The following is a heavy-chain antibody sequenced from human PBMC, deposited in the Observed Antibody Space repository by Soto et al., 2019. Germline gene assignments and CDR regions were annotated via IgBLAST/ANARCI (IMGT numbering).Heavy chain of an antibody. CDR1: LETIAFYY. CDR3: ARDLGNYYGSGSPPS. CDR2: INPSGGST. J-gene: IGHJ5*02. Sequence: SCAEFLETIAFYYIRWVRQATGQGLEWMGIINPSGGSTSYAQKFQGRVTMTRDTSTSTVYMELSSLRSEDTAVYYCARDLGNYYGSGSPPSWGQGTLVTVSS. D-gene: IGHD3-10*01. V-gene: IGHV1-46*01.